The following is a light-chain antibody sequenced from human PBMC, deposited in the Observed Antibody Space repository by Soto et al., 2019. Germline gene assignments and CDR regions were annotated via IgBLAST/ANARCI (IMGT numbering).Light chain of an antibody. CDR1: SSNIGSNY. Sequence: QSVLTQPPSASGTPGQRVTISCSGSSSNIGSNYVYWYQQLPGTAPKLLIYRNNQRPSEVPDRFSGSKSGTSASLAISGLRSEDEADYYCAAWDDSLSAWVFGGGTKLTVL. V-gene: IGLV1-47*01. CDR2: RNN. J-gene: IGLJ3*02. CDR3: AAWDDSLSAWV.